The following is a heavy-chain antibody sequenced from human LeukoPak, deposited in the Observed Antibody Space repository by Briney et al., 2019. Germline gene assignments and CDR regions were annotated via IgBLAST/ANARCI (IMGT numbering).Heavy chain of an antibody. CDR1: GFTFSSYG. V-gene: IGHV3-30*18. Sequence: GGSLRLSCAASGFTFSSYGMHWVRQAPGKGLEWVAVISYDGSNKYYADSVKGRFTISRDNSKNTLYLQMNSLRAEDTAVYYCAKDRYSSSSWYVFDYWGQGTLVTVSS. D-gene: IGHD6-13*01. J-gene: IGHJ4*02. CDR3: AKDRYSSSSWYVFDY. CDR2: ISYDGSNK.